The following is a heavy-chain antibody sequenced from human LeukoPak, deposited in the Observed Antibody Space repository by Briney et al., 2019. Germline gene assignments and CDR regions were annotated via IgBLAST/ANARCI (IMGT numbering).Heavy chain of an antibody. D-gene: IGHD6-19*01. CDR2: IYRGGNT. CDR1: GFTVSSNY. CDR3: ARMIAVADSFDY. Sequence: GGSLRLSCAASGFTVSSNYMTWVRQAPGKGLEGVSVIYRGGNTYYAASVKGRFTISRDNSKNTLYLQMNSLRAEDTAVYYCARMIAVADSFDYWGQGTLVTVSS. V-gene: IGHV3-66*01. J-gene: IGHJ4*02.